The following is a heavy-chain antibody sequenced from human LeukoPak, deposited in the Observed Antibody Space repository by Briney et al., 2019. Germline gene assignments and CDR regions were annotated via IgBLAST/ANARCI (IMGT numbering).Heavy chain of an antibody. CDR2: IKQDEGEK. CDR3: ARDKIVGASKFDY. D-gene: IGHD1-26*01. J-gene: IGHJ4*02. Sequence: GGSLRLSCAVSGFTFSNYWMSWVRQAPGKGLEWVAHIKQDEGEKHYVDSVKGRFTISRDNAKNSLYLQMNSLRAEDTAIYYCARDKIVGASKFDYWGQGTLVTVSS. V-gene: IGHV3-7*01. CDR1: GFTFSNYW.